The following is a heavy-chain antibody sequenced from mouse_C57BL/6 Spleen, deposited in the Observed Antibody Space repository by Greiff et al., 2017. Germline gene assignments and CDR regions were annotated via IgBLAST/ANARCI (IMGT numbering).Heavy chain of an antibody. V-gene: IGHV1-82*01. J-gene: IGHJ4*01. CDR3: ARWRSYYAMDY. CDR1: GYAFSSSW. Sequence: QVQLQQSGPELVKPGASVKISCKASGYAFSSSWMNWVKQRPGKGLEWIGRIYPGDGDTNYNGKFKGKATLTADKSSSTAYMQLSSLTSEDSAVYFCARWRSYYAMDYWGQGTSVTVSS. CDR2: IYPGDGDT.